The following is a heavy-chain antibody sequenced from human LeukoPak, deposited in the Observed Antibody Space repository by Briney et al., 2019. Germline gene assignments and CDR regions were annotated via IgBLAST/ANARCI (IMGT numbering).Heavy chain of an antibody. V-gene: IGHV3-48*01. D-gene: IGHD4/OR15-4a*01. CDR1: GFTFSSYS. Sequence: GGSLRLSCAASGFTFSSYSMNWVRQAPGKGLEWVSYISSSSSTIYYADSVKGRFTISRDNARNSLYLQMNSLRAEDTAVYYCARALNYYYTDVWGKGTTVTVSS. CDR2: ISSSSSTI. J-gene: IGHJ6*03. CDR3: ARALNYYYTDV.